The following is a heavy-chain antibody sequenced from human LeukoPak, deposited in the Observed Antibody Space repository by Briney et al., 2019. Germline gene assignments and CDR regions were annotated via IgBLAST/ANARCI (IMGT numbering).Heavy chain of an antibody. CDR1: EYRFNSYW. CDR3: ARVGRSGYDSNWFDP. V-gene: IGHV5-10-1*01. CDR2: IDPSDSYT. D-gene: IGHD5-12*01. J-gene: IGHJ5*02. Sequence: PGESLKISCKGSEYRFNSYWISWVRQMPGKGLEWMGRIDPSDSYTNYSPSFQGHVNISADKSISTVYLQWSSLKASDTAIYYCARVGRSGYDSNWFDPWGQGTLVTVSS.